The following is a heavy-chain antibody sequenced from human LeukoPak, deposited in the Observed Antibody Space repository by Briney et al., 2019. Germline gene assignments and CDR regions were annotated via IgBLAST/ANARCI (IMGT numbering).Heavy chain of an antibody. CDR2: INPSGGST. V-gene: IGHV1-46*01. D-gene: IGHD5-18*01. J-gene: IGHJ4*02. Sequence: ASVKVSCKASGYTFTSYYMHWVRQAPGQGLEWMGIINPSGGSTSYAQKFQGRVTMTRDMSTSTVYMELSSLRSEDTAVSYCAREDTAMAGVDYWGQGTLVTVSS. CDR3: AREDTAMAGVDY. CDR1: GYTFTSYY.